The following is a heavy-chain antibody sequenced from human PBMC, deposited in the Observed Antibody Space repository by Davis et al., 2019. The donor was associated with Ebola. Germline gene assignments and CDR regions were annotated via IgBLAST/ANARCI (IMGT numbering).Heavy chain of an antibody. CDR1: GFTFSDYY. CDR2: ISSSGSTI. D-gene: IGHD3-9*01. V-gene: IGHV3-11*01. Sequence: PGGSLRLSCAASGFTFSDYYMSWIRQAPGKGLEWGSYISSSGSTIYYADSVKGRFTISRDNSKNTLYLQMNSLRAEDTAVYYCAKEPRYYDILTGYYFWGQGTLVTVSS. CDR3: AKEPRYYDILTGYYF. J-gene: IGHJ4*02.